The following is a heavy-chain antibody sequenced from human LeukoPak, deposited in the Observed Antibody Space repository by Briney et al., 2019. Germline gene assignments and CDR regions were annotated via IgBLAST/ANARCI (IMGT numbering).Heavy chain of an antibody. Sequence: ASVTVSCKASGYTFTGYYMHWVRQAPGQGLEWMGWINPNSGGTNYAQKFQGRVTMTRDTSISTAYMELSRLRSDDTAVYYCARSDIMITFGGVIVIPHCFGYWGQGTLVTVSS. D-gene: IGHD3-16*02. CDR1: GYTFTGYY. CDR3: ARSDIMITFGGVIVIPHCFGY. J-gene: IGHJ4*02. V-gene: IGHV1-2*02. CDR2: INPNSGGT.